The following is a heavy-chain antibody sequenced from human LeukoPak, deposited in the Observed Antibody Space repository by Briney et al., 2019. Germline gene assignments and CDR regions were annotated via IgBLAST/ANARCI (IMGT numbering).Heavy chain of an antibody. Sequence: PSETLSLTCAVSGGSFSDDYWTWIRQPPGKGLEWIGDINHSGNTNYNPSPKSRVTISLHTSKNRFSLKLSSVTAADTAVYYCARGKVWYGELEDAYYFDSWGQGTLVTVSS. CDR3: ARGKVWYGELEDAYYFDS. V-gene: IGHV4-34*01. CDR1: GGSFSDDY. D-gene: IGHD3-10*01. CDR2: INHSGNT. J-gene: IGHJ4*02.